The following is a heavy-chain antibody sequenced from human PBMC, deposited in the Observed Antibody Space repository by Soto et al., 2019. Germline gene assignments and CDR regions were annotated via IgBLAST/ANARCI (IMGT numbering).Heavy chain of an antibody. CDR3: ARGSLYSSVWLNWFHH. V-gene: IGHV3-7*03. CDR1: GFAFGSYW. J-gene: IGHJ5*02. Sequence: PXGSLRLSCCASGFAFGSYWMGWVRQAPVKGLEWVAYINQGGSETYYVDSVRGRFTVSRDNARNSLDLQMNSLRADDTAVYYCARGSLYSSVWLNWFHHWGRGTLVTVSS. CDR2: INQGGSET. D-gene: IGHD6-19*01.